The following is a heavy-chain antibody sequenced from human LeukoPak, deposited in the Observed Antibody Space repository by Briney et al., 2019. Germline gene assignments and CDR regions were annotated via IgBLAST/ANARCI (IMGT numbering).Heavy chain of an antibody. CDR2: IYYSGST. V-gene: IGHV4-59*08. Sequence: SETLSLTCTVSGGSISSYYWSWIRQPPGKGLEWIGYIYYSGSTNYNPSLKSRVTISVDTSKNQFSLKLSSVTAADTAVYYCVRVHSSGWYFTHWGQGTLVTVSS. CDR3: VRVHSSGWYFTH. CDR1: GGSISSYY. D-gene: IGHD6-19*01. J-gene: IGHJ4*02.